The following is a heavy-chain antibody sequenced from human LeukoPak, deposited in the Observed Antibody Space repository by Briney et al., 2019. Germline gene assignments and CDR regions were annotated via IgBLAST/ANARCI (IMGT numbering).Heavy chain of an antibody. CDR2: INHSGGT. CDR3: ARHGSYYYYGMDV. CDR1: GGSISSGGYY. Sequence: SETLSLTCTVSGGSISSGGYYWSWIRQPPGKGLEWIGEINHSGGTNYNPSLKSRVTISVDTSKNQFSLKLSSVTAADTAVYYCARHGSYYYYGMDVWGQGTTVTVSS. J-gene: IGHJ6*02. V-gene: IGHV4-39*01. D-gene: IGHD1-26*01.